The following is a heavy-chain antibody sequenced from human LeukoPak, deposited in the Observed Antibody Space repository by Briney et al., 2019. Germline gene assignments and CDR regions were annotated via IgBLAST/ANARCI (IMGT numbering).Heavy chain of an antibody. Sequence: ASVKVSCKASGYTFTSYDINWVRQATGQGLEWMGWMNPNSGNTGYAQKFQGRVTMTRNTSISTAYMELSSLRSEDTAVYYCARGIWHGDYRGGYYGMDVWGQGTTVTVSS. CDR3: ARGIWHGDYRGGYYGMDV. D-gene: IGHD4-17*01. CDR1: GYTFTSYD. CDR2: MNPNSGNT. J-gene: IGHJ6*02. V-gene: IGHV1-8*01.